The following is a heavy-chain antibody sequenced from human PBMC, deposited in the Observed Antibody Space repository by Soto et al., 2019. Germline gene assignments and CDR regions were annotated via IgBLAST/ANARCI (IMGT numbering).Heavy chain of an antibody. CDR2: IKSKTGGGTT. V-gene: IGHV3-15*01. CDR3: TTESRDDYGANWYFDL. D-gene: IGHD4-17*01. J-gene: IGHJ2*01. Sequence: GGSLRLSCAASGFTFSNAWMSWVRQAPGKGLEWVGRIKSKTGGGTTDYAAPVKGRFTISRDDSKNTLYLQMNSLKTEDTAVYYCTTESRDDYGANWYFDLWGRGTLVTVSS. CDR1: GFTFSNAW.